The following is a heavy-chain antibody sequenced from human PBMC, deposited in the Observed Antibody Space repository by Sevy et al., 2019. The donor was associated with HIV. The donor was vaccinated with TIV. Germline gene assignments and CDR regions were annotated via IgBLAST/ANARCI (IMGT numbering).Heavy chain of an antibody. D-gene: IGHD3-22*01. Sequence: ASVKVSCKASGYTFTTYPIGWVRQAPGQGLEWMGWISTYSGETRDAQKFQGRATMTTDTSTNTAYLDLRSLRSDDTALYYWAGDSDGSGHYYADFFDYWGQGTLVTVSS. CDR2: ISTYSGET. CDR1: GYTFTTYP. J-gene: IGHJ4*02. CDR3: AGDSDGSGHYYADFFDY. V-gene: IGHV1-18*01.